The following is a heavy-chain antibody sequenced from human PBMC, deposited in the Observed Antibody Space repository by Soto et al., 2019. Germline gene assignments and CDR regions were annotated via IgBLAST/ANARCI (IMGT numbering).Heavy chain of an antibody. V-gene: IGHV4-31*02. Sequence: SETLSLTCTVSGDSISSGGYFWSWIRQHPGKGLECIGYINYSGTTYYNPSLKSRVAISVDTSKNQFSLKLTSVTAADTALYYCARYRGDYLNWFDPWGQGTLVTVSS. CDR2: INYSGTT. CDR1: GDSISSGGYF. J-gene: IGHJ5*02. CDR3: ARYRGDYLNWFDP. D-gene: IGHD4-17*01.